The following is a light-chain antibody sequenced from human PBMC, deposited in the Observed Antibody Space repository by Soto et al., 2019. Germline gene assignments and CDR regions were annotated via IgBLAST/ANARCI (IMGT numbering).Light chain of an antibody. V-gene: IGKV3-20*01. CDR2: GAS. CDR1: QSVSSSY. CDR3: QQYGSSPGT. J-gene: IGKJ1*01. Sequence: EIVLTQSPGTLSLSPGERATLSCRASQSVSSSYLAWYQQKPGQAPRLLIYGASSRATGIPDRFSGSGSGTDFTLTISRLEPEDFAVYYCQQYGSSPGTFGPGIKV.